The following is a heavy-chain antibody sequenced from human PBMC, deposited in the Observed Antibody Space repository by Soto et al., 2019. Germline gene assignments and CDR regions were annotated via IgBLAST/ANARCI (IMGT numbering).Heavy chain of an antibody. CDR1: GFTFTRYS. J-gene: IGHJ4*02. CDR3: ARESEDLTSNFDY. Sequence: EVQLVESGGGLVKPGWSLRLSCAASGFTFTRYSMNWVRQAPGKGLEWVSSISSTTNYIYYGDSMKGRFTISRDNAKNSLYLEINSLRAEDTAVYYWARESEDLTSNFDYWGQGTLVTVSS. CDR2: ISSTTNYI. V-gene: IGHV3-21*06.